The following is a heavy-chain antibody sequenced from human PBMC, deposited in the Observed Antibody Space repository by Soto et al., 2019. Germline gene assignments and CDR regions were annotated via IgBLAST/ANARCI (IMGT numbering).Heavy chain of an antibody. CDR1: GGSISSYY. CDR2: IYYSGST. V-gene: IGHV4-59*01. Sequence: SETLSLTCTVSGGSISSYYWSWIRQPPGKGLEWIGYIYYSGSTNYNPSLKSRVTISVDTSKNQFSLKLSSVTAADTAVYYCARDVAYSSSWYGWFDPWGQGTLVTVSS. J-gene: IGHJ5*02. CDR3: ARDVAYSSSWYGWFDP. D-gene: IGHD6-13*01.